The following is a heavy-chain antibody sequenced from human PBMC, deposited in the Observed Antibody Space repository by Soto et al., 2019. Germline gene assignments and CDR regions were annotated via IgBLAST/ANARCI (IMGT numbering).Heavy chain of an antibody. CDR1: GFTFSTYG. Sequence: EVQLLESGGNVVQPGGSLRLSCAASGFTFSTYGVSWVRQAPGKGLEWVSSISGSGYNTFYADSVKGRFTISRDNSNNTVHLLMNNLRADDTALYYCVKQLLSLIVVADAFDIWGQGTMVTVSS. D-gene: IGHD3-22*01. CDR3: VKQLLSLIVVADAFDI. CDR2: ISGSGYNT. V-gene: IGHV3-23*01. J-gene: IGHJ3*02.